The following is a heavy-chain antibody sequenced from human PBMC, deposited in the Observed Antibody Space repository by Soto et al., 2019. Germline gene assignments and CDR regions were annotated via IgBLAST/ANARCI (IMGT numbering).Heavy chain of an antibody. D-gene: IGHD5-18*01. Sequence: VQLVESGGGLVEPGGSLGLSCAASGVIVSNAWRSWVRQAPGKGLELVGRIKKNADGGTTDYAAPVEGRFTISRDDSKNTLFLQMNSLRPEDIAVYYCTTNPVGYRYFDYWGQGTLVTVSS. V-gene: IGHV3-15*01. J-gene: IGHJ4*02. CDR2: IKKNADGGTT. CDR3: TTNPVGYRYFDY. CDR1: GVIVSNAW.